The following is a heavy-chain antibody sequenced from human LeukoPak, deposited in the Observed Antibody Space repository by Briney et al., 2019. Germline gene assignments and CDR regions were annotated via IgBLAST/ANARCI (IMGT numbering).Heavy chain of an antibody. J-gene: IGHJ4*02. D-gene: IGHD2-2*01. CDR3: AGFRYCSSTSCYEGTDDY. V-gene: IGHV4-34*01. CDR1: GGSISSYY. CDR2: INHSGST. Sequence: SETLSLTCTVSGGSISSYYWSWIRQPPGKGLEWIGEINHSGSTNYNPSLKSRVTISVDTSKNQFSLKLSSVTAADTAVYYCAGFRYCSSTSCYEGTDDYWGQGTLVTVSS.